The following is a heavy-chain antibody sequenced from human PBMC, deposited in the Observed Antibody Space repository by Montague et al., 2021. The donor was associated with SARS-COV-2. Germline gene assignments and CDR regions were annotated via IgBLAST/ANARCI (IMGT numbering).Heavy chain of an antibody. Sequence: SETLSLTCAVYGGSLSGYYWSWIRQPPGKGLEWVGEINHSGSTNYNPSLKSRVTISVDTSKNQFSLKLSSVTAADTAVYYCARGSWHIVVVAAILDGYYGMDVWGQGTPVTVSS. CDR2: INHSGST. D-gene: IGHD2-21*02. V-gene: IGHV4-34*01. CDR3: ARGSWHIVVVAAILDGYYGMDV. J-gene: IGHJ6*02. CDR1: GGSLSGYY.